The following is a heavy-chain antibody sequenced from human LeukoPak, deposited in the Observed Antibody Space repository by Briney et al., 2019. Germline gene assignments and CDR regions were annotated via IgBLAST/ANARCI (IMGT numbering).Heavy chain of an antibody. CDR1: GFTFDDYA. Sequence: GGSLRLSCAASGFTFDDYAMHWVRQAPGKGLEWVSGISWNSGSIGYADSVKGRFTISRDNAKNSLYLQMNSLRAEDTALYYCAKDFRERDHGMDVWGQGTRVTVSS. V-gene: IGHV3-9*01. CDR3: AKDFRERDHGMDV. J-gene: IGHJ6*02. D-gene: IGHD3-10*01. CDR2: ISWNSGSI.